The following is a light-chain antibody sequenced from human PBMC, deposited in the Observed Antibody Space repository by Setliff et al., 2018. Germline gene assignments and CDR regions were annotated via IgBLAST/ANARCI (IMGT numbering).Light chain of an antibody. CDR3: CLYTGFSYV. J-gene: IGLJ1*01. Sequence: QSALTQPRSVSGSPGQSVSISCTGTSSDVGGYNYVSWYQQHPGKAPKVMIYDVSKRPSGVPDRFSGSKSGNTASLTISGLQAEDEADYYCCLYTGFSYVFGSGTKV. CDR1: SSDVGGYNY. V-gene: IGLV2-11*01. CDR2: DVS.